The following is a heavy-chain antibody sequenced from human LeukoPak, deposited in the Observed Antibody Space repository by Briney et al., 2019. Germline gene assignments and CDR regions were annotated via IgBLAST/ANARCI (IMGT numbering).Heavy chain of an antibody. Sequence: SETLSLTCTVSGGSISSYYWSWIRQPAGKGLEWIGRIYTSGSTNYNPSLKSRVTMSVDTSKNQFSLKLSSVTAADTAVYYCARDPVLRNLWYFDLWGRGTLVTVSS. CDR3: ARDPVLRNLWYFDL. CDR2: IYTSGST. J-gene: IGHJ2*01. D-gene: IGHD5-12*01. CDR1: GGSISSYY. V-gene: IGHV4-4*07.